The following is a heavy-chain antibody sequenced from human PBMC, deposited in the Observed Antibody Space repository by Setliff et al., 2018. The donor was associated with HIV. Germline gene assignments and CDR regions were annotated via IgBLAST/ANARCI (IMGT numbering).Heavy chain of an antibody. CDR1: GFTFDDYA. V-gene: IGHV3-9*01. CDR2: INWNSGTI. D-gene: IGHD1-1*01. Sequence: PGGSLRLSCAASGFTFDDYAMHWGRQAPGKGLEWVSGINWNSGTIAYAAVVKGRFTISRDNTKNFVFLEMTNLRPEDTALYFCAKDYGDGHNWGAFDVWGQGAMVTVSS. J-gene: IGHJ3*01. CDR3: AKDYGDGHNWGAFDV.